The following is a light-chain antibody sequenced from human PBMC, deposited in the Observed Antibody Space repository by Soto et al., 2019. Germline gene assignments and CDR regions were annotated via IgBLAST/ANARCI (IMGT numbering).Light chain of an antibody. Sequence: DIQMTQSPSSLSASVGDRVTITCQASQDISNHLNWYQQKPGKAPRLLIYDASNLETGVPSRFSGSGAGTDFTVTIRSLQPEDIATYYCQQYDSFPITFGQGTRLDIK. V-gene: IGKV1-33*01. CDR3: QQYDSFPIT. CDR1: QDISNH. CDR2: DAS. J-gene: IGKJ5*01.